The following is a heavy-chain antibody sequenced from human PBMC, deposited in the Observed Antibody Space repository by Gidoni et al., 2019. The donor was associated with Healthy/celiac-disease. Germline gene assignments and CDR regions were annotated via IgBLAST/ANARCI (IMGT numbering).Heavy chain of an antibody. CDR1: GYTFTSYY. Sequence: QVQLVQSGAEVKKPGASVKVSCKASGYTFTSYYMHWVRQAPGQGLEWMGIINPSGCSTSYAQKFQGRVTMTRDTSTSTVYMELSSLRSEDTAVYYCARDVRLVGATKTGYFDYWGQGTLVTVSS. CDR2: INPSGCST. V-gene: IGHV1-46*01. CDR3: ARDVRLVGATKTGYFDY. D-gene: IGHD1-26*01. J-gene: IGHJ4*02.